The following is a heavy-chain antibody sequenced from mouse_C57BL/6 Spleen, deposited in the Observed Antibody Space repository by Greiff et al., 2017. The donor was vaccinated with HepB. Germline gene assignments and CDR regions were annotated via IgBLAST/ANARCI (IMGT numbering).Heavy chain of an antibody. J-gene: IGHJ4*01. CDR2: ISYDGSN. Sequence: EVQRVESGPGLVKPSQSLSLTCSVTGYSITSGYYWNWIRQFPGNQLEWMGYISYDGSNNYNPSLKNRISITRDTSKNQFFLKLNSVTTEDTATYYCARRGNYYGSKDYAMDYWGQGTSVTVSS. CDR1: GYSITSGYY. CDR3: ARRGNYYGSKDYAMDY. D-gene: IGHD1-1*01. V-gene: IGHV3-6*01.